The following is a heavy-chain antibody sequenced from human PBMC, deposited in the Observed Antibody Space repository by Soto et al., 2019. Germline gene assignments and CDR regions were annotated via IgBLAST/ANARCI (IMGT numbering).Heavy chain of an antibody. CDR3: WRNSVGACV. Sequence: SGTLSLTCTVSGGSISSYYWSWIRQPPGKGLEWIGYIYSSGSNNYNPALKSRLTISVNTSKKHSFLKLSSMTAADTAVYYSWRNSVGACVGGQGIILTVSS. J-gene: IGHJ3*01. CDR2: IYSSGSN. CDR1: GGSISSYY. V-gene: IGHV4-59*01. D-gene: IGHD2-15*01.